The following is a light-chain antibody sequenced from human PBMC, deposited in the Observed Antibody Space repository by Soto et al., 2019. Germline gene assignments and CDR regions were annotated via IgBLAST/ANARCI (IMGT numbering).Light chain of an antibody. CDR1: SRDVGSYNL. CDR2: EGS. CDR3: CSYAVGNIYV. J-gene: IGLJ2*01. V-gene: IGLV2-23*01. Sequence: QSVLTQPASVSGSPGQSITISCTGTSRDVGSYNLVSWYQHHPGKAPKLMIYEGSKRPSGVSNRFSGSKSGNTASLTISGLQAEDEADYYCCSYAVGNIYVFGGGTKLTVL.